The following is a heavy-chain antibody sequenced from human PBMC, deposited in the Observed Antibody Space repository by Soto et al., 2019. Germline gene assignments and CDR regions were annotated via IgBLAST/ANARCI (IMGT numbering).Heavy chain of an antibody. CDR1: GFKFSNYA. CDR3: AKDRRAGGNSAFYFDF. D-gene: IGHD3-16*01. V-gene: IGHV3-23*01. CDR2: ISATGGGT. J-gene: IGHJ4*02. Sequence: GGSLRLSCAASGFKFSNYAMSWVRQAPGKGLEWVSLISATGGGTYYADSVKGRFTISRDNSHNTLYLQVHSLTAEDTAVCYCAKDRRAGGNSAFYFDFWGQGAQVTVSS.